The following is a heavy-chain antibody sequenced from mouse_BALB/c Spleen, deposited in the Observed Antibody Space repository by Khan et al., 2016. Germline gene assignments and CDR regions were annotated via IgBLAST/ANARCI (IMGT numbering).Heavy chain of an antibody. CDR2: INPDSSTI. Sequence: EVKLLESGGGLVQPGGSLKLSCAAAGFDFSRYWMSWVRQASGKGLEWIGEINPDSSTINYTPSLKDKFIISRDNAKNTLYLQMSKVRSEDTALXYCAKLHYYGRFAYWGQGTLVTVSA. CDR1: GFDFSRYW. J-gene: IGHJ3*01. CDR3: AKLHYYGRFAY. V-gene: IGHV4-1*02. D-gene: IGHD1-2*01.